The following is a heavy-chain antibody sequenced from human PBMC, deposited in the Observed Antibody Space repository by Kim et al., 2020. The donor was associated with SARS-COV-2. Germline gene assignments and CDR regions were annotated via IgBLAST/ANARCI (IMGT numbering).Heavy chain of an antibody. Sequence: NYNPSLKSRVSISLDTSKNQFSLKVSSVTAADTAVYYCARGPLKAWFDPWGQGTLVTVSS. J-gene: IGHJ5*02. V-gene: IGHV4-34*01. CDR3: ARGPLKAWFDP.